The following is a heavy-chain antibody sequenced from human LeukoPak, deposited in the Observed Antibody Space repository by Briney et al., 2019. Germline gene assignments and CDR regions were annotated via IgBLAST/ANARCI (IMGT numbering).Heavy chain of an antibody. D-gene: IGHD5-18*01. CDR2: IIPIFGIA. J-gene: IGHJ4*02. CDR1: GGTFSSYA. Sequence: SVKVSCKASGGTFSSYAISWVRQAPGQGLEWMGRIIPIFGIANYAQKFQGRVTITADKSTSTAYMELSSLRSEDTAVYYCARCSRGYSYGSFDYWGQGTLVTVSP. V-gene: IGHV1-69*04. CDR3: ARCSRGYSYGSFDY.